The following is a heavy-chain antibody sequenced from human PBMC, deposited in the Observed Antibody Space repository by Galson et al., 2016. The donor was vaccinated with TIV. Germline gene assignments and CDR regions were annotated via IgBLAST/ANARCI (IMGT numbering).Heavy chain of an antibody. Sequence: PALVKPTQTLTLTCTFSGFSLPTSGMCVSWIRQPPGKALEWLARIDWDDDKYYSTSLRTRLTISKGTSKSQVVLTMTNMDPVDTATYYCARRGPRGDTDYWGQGTFVTVSS. J-gene: IGHJ4*02. CDR2: IDWDDDK. V-gene: IGHV2-70*11. CDR3: ARRGPRGDTDY. CDR1: GFSLPTSGMC.